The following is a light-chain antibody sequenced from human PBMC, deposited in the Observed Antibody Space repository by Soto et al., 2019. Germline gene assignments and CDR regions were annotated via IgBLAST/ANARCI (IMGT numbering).Light chain of an antibody. V-gene: IGKV3-11*01. CDR2: DAS. Sequence: EIVLTQSPATLSLSPGEGATLSCRASQSVSSYLAWYQQKAGQAPRLLIYDASKRATGIPARFSGSGSGTDFTLTISSLEPEDVAVYYCQQRSDWPSTFGGGTKVQIK. CDR1: QSVSSY. CDR3: QQRSDWPST. J-gene: IGKJ4*01.